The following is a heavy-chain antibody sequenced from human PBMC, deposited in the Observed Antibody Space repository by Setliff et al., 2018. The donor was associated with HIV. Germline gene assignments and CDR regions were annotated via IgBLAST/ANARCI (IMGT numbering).Heavy chain of an antibody. Sequence: GASVKVSCKASGYTFTDYYMHWVQQAPGKGLEWMGRVDPEDGETIYAEKFQGRVTITADTSTDTAYMELSSLRSEDTAVYYCATVEWEPADYWGQGTLVTVSP. CDR3: ATVEWEPADY. CDR2: VDPEDGET. D-gene: IGHD1-26*01. V-gene: IGHV1-69-2*01. J-gene: IGHJ4*02. CDR1: GYTFTDYY.